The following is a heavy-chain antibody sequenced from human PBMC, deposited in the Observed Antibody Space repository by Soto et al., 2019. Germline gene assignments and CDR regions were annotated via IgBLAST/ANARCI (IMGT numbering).Heavy chain of an antibody. CDR2: INHSGST. J-gene: IGHJ6*02. D-gene: IGHD4-17*01. CDR1: GGSLSGYY. V-gene: IGHV4-34*01. CDR3: VAVPYYYGMDV. Sequence: SETLSLTCAVYGGSLSGYYWSWIRQPPGKGLEWIGGINHSGSTYYNPSLKSRVTISVDTSKHQFSLKLSSVTAADTAVYYCVAVPYYYGMDVWGQGTTVTVSS.